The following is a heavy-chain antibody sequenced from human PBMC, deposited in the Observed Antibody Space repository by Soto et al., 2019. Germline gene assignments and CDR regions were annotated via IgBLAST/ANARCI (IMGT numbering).Heavy chain of an antibody. CDR2: FDHEDGET. CDR3: ATGHRDNYMDV. Sequence: QVQLVQSGAEVKKPGASVKFSCKVSGYTLTELSMHWVRQAPGKGLEWMGGFDHEDGETIDAHKYQGRVTMTDDTSTATAYMELSSLRYDDTAVYYCATGHRDNYMDVWGQGTTVTVSS. CDR1: GYTLTELS. J-gene: IGHJ6*03. V-gene: IGHV1-24*01. D-gene: IGHD2-21*02.